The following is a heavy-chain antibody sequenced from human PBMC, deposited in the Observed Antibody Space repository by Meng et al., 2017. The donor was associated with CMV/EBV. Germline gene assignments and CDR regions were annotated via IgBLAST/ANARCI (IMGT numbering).Heavy chain of an antibody. CDR1: GFTFSSYG. Sequence: GESLKISCAASGFTFSSYGMHWVRPAPGKGLEWVAFIRYDGSHKYYADSVKGRFTISRDNSKNTLYLQMNSLRAEDTAVYYCAKDGRYSSGLDYWGQGTLVTVSS. J-gene: IGHJ4*02. CDR3: AKDGRYSSGLDY. CDR2: IRYDGSHK. V-gene: IGHV3-30*02. D-gene: IGHD6-19*01.